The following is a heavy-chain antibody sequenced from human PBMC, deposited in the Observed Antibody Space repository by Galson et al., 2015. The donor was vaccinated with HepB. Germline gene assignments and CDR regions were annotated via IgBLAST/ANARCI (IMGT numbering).Heavy chain of an antibody. CDR1: GFTFSSYA. Sequence: SLRLSCAASGFTFSSYAMHWVRQAPGKGLEWVAVISYDGSNKYYADSVKGRFTISRDNSKNTLYLQMNSLRAEDTAVYYCARDEVETDDYYYYYGMDVWGQGTTVTVSS. J-gene: IGHJ6*02. V-gene: IGHV3-30-3*01. CDR2: ISYDGSNK. D-gene: IGHD1-1*01. CDR3: ARDEVETDDYYYYYGMDV.